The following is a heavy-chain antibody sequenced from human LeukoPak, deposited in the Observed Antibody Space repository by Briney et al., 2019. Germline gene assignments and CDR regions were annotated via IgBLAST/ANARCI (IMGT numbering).Heavy chain of an antibody. CDR2: INHSGST. CDR3: ASKWGTSAIFGQQNWFDP. Sequence: PSETLSLTCTVSGGSISSSSYYWGWIRQPPGKGLEWIGEINHSGSTNYNPSLKSRVTISVDTSKNQFSLKLSSVTAADTAVYYCASKWGTSAIFGQQNWFDPWGQGTLVTVSS. J-gene: IGHJ5*02. V-gene: IGHV4-39*07. D-gene: IGHD3-3*01. CDR1: GGSISSSSYY.